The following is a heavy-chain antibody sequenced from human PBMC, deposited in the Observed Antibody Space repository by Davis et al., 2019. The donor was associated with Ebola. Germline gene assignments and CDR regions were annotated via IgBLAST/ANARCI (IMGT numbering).Heavy chain of an antibody. CDR2: ISYDGSNK. D-gene: IGHD6-19*01. J-gene: IGHJ4*02. CDR3: AKDHIRAVAGTGMTDY. CDR1: GFTFSSYA. V-gene: IGHV3-30*04. Sequence: PGGSLRLSCAASGFTFSSYAMHWVRQAPGKGLEWVAVISYDGSNKYYADSVKGRFTISRDNSKNTLYLQMNSLRAEDTAVYYCAKDHIRAVAGTGMTDYWGQGTLVTVSS.